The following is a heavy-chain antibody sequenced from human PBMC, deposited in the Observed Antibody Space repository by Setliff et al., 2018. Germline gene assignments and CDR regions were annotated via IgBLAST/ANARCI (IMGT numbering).Heavy chain of an antibody. J-gene: IGHJ4*02. Sequence: GESLKISCANSGFTFDDYAMHWVRQAPGKGLEWVSVIGWDGGYTYYADPVKGRFTISRDNNENSLYLQMSSLRPEDTAMYYCARAQFRDYDYYFDYWGQGTLVTVSS. CDR3: ARAQFRDYDYYFDY. CDR2: IGWDGGYT. V-gene: IGHV3-43D*04. CDR1: GFTFDDYA. D-gene: IGHD5-12*01.